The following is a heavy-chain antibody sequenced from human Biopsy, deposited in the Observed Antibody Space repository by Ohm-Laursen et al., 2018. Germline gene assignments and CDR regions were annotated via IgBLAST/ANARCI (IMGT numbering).Heavy chain of an antibody. J-gene: IGHJ5*02. CDR3: ARGDYFDSNGYFWFDP. CDR2: IFNSANT. V-gene: IGHV4-31*01. Sequence: SQTLSLTCTVSGGSISSGGSYWSWIRQRPGKGLEWTGYIFNSANTYYNPSLKNLITISGDTSKNQFSLKLNSVTAADTPVYYCARGDYFDSNGYFWFDPWGQGTLVTVSS. CDR1: GGSISSGGSY. D-gene: IGHD3-22*01.